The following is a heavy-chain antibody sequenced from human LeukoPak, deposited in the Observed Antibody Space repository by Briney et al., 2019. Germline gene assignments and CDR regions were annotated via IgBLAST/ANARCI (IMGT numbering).Heavy chain of an antibody. CDR2: INHSGST. V-gene: IGHV4-34*01. J-gene: IGHJ5*02. CDR3: ARVRVAARPFNWFDP. Sequence: PETLSLTCAVYGGSFSGYYWSWIRQPPGKGLEWIGEINHSGSTNYKPSLKSRVTISVDTSKNHFSLNLSSVTAADTAVYYCARVRVAARPFNWFDPWGQGALVTVSS. D-gene: IGHD6-6*01. CDR1: GGSFSGYY.